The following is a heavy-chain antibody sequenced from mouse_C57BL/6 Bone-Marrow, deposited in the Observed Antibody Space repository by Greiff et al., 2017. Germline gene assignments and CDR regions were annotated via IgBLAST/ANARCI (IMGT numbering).Heavy chain of an antibody. CDR2: IDPETGGT. CDR3: TRDRYGRNFDY. Sequence: LVESGAELVRPGASVTLSCKASGYTFTDYEMHWVKQTPVHGLEWIGAIDPETGGTAYNQKFKGKAILTADKSSSTAYMELRSLTSEDSAVYYCTRDRYGRNFDYWGQGTTLTVSS. CDR1: GYTFTDYE. V-gene: IGHV1-15*01. J-gene: IGHJ2*01. D-gene: IGHD1-1*01.